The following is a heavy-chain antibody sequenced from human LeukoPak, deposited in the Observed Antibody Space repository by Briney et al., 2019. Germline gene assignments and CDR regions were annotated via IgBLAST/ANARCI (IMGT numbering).Heavy chain of an antibody. CDR3: TRGYTDFDY. V-gene: IGHV3-49*04. CDR1: GFTFGDYA. J-gene: IGHJ4*02. D-gene: IGHD3-16*02. CDR2: IRSKAYGGTT. Sequence: GGSLRLSCTASGFTFGDYAMSWVRQAPEKGLEWVGFIRSKAYGGTTEYAASVKGRFTISRDDSKSIAYLQMNSLKTEDTAVYYCTRGYTDFDYWGQGTLVTVSS.